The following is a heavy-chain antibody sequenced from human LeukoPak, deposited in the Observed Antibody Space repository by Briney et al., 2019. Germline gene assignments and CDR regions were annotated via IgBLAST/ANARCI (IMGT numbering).Heavy chain of an antibody. D-gene: IGHD4-17*01. Sequence: GGSLRLSCAASGFTFSSYGMHWVRQAPGKGLEWVAVISYDGSNKYYADSVKGRFTISRDNSKNTLYLQMNSLRAEDTAVYYCAGTTVGDYSFDPWGQGTLVTVSS. CDR3: AGTTVGDYSFDP. J-gene: IGHJ5*02. V-gene: IGHV3-30*03. CDR1: GFTFSSYG. CDR2: ISYDGSNK.